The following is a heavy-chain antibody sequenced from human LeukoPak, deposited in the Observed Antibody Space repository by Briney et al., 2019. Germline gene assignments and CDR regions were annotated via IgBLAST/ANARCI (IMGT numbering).Heavy chain of an antibody. CDR3: ARAELRYFDWPPGDY. V-gene: IGHV1-8*01. CDR2: MNPNSGNT. D-gene: IGHD3-9*01. CDR1: GYTFTDYD. Sequence: ASVKVSCKASGYTFTDYDINWVRQATGQGLEWMGWMNPNSGNTGYTQKFQGRVTMTRNTSISTAYMELSSLRSEDTAVYYCARAELRYFDWPPGDYCGQGTLVTVSS. J-gene: IGHJ4*02.